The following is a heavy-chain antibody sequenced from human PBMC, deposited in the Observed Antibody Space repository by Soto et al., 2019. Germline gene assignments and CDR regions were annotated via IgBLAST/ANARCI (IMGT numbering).Heavy chain of an antibody. CDR1: GGSFSGYY. J-gene: IGHJ5*02. Sequence: SETLSLTCAVYGGSFSGYYWSWIRQPPGKGLEWIGEINHSGSTNYNPSLKSRVTISVDTSKNQFSLKLSSVTAADTAVYYCAKGRFDWLLLGARSYKWFDPWGQGTLVTVSS. D-gene: IGHD3-9*01. CDR2: INHSGST. CDR3: AKGRFDWLLLGARSYKWFDP. V-gene: IGHV4-34*01.